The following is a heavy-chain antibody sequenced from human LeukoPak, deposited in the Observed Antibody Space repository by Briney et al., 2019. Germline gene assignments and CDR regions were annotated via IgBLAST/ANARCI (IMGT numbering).Heavy chain of an antibody. D-gene: IGHD2-15*01. CDR1: GYTFTGYY. CDR3: ARAPGYCSGGSCYSGAFDI. CDR2: INPNSGGT. J-gene: IGHJ3*02. Sequence: ASVKVSCKASGYTFTGYYMHWVPQAPGQGLEWMGWINPNSGGTNYAQKFQGRVTMTRDTSISTAYMELSRLRSDDTAVYYCARAPGYCSGGSCYSGAFDIWGQGTMVTVSS. V-gene: IGHV1-2*02.